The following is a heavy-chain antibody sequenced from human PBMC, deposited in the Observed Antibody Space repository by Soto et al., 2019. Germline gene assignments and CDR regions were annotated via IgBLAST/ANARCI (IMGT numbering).Heavy chain of an antibody. CDR1: GFTFSSYG. CDR3: AKDRKDIQDYYGMDV. CDR2: ISYDGSNK. Sequence: PGGSLRLSCAASGFTFSSYGMHWVRQAPGKGLEWVAVISYDGSNKYYADSVKGRFTISRDNSKNTLYLQMNSLRAEDTAVYYCAKDRKDIQDYYGMDVWGQGTTATVSS. J-gene: IGHJ6*02. V-gene: IGHV3-30*18. D-gene: IGHD2-15*01.